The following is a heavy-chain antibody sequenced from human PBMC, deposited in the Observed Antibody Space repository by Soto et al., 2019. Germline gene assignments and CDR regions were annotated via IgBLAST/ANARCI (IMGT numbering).Heavy chain of an antibody. J-gene: IGHJ5*02. CDR1: GGSISSYY. V-gene: IGHV4-34*01. D-gene: IGHD3-10*01. CDR3: ARGDRLIITMVRGVIRDWFDP. Sequence: PSETLSLTCTVSGGSISSYYWSWIRQPPLKGLELIGEVNHIGSTNYSPSLKSRVTVSVDTAKNHLSLKLTSGTSADTAVYYCARGDRLIITMVRGVIRDWFDPWGQG. CDR2: VNHIGST.